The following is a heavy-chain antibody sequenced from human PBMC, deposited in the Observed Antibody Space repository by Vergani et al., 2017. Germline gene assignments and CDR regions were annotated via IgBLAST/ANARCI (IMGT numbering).Heavy chain of an antibody. Sequence: QVPLQQWGAGLLKPSETLSLACAVYGGSFSGYYWSWIRQPPGTGLEGIGEIHHRVVTNYNPSRKSRVTLSVDTSKNQLYLKLSSVPASDTAVYYCARGRGGYCFSGGSCSGVDYYYYGMDVWGQGTTVTVSS. CDR2: IHHRVVT. CDR1: GGSFSGYY. V-gene: IGHV4-34*01. J-gene: IGHJ6*02. D-gene: IGHD2-15*01. CDR3: ARGRGGYCFSGGSCSGVDYYYYGMDV.